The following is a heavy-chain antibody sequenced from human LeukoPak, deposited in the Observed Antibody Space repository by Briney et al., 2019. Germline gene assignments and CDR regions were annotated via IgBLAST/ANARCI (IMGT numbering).Heavy chain of an antibody. D-gene: IGHD1-26*01. CDR1: GFTFSSYE. CDR2: ISNSGSII. J-gene: IGHJ4*02. CDR3: AADIVGNLDY. Sequence: GGSLRLSCAASGFTFSSYEMNWVRQAPGKGLEWVSYISNSGSIIYYADSVKGRFTISRDNSKNTLYLQMNSLRAEDTAVYYCAADIVGNLDYWGQGTLVTVSS. V-gene: IGHV3-48*03.